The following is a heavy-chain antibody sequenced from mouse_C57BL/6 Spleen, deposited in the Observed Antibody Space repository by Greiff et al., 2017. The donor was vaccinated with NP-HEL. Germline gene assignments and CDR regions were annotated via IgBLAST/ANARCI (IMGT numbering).Heavy chain of an antibody. CDR2: ISSGGSYT. CDR1: GFTFSSYG. V-gene: IGHV5-6*01. CDR3: ARHESIYYGSSPRFAY. J-gene: IGHJ3*01. Sequence: EVQLVESGGDLVKPGGSLKLSCAASGFTFSSYGMSWVRQTPDKRLAWVATISSGGSYTYYPDSVKGRFTISRDNAKNTLYLQMSSLKSEDTAMYYCARHESIYYGSSPRFAYWGQGTLVTVSA. D-gene: IGHD1-1*01.